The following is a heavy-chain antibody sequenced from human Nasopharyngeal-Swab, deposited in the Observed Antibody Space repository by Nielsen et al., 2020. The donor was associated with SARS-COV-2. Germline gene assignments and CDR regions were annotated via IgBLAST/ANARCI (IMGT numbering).Heavy chain of an antibody. CDR1: GFLFSSSG. Sequence: GESLKISCAASGFLFSSSGMDWVRQAPGKGLEWVAVISYDGSNEYYGDSVKGRFTISRDNSKNTLYLQMNSLRVDDTAVYYCAKDVHGDYGGIDYWGQGILVTVSS. CDR3: AKDVHGDYGGIDY. CDR2: ISYDGSNE. V-gene: IGHV3-30*18. D-gene: IGHD4-17*01. J-gene: IGHJ4*02.